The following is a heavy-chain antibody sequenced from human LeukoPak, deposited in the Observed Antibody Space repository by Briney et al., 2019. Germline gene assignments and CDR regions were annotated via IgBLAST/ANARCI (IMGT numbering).Heavy chain of an antibody. D-gene: IGHD3-3*01. CDR1: GGSISSSSYY. V-gene: IGHV4-39*02. Sequence: SETLCLTCTVSGGSISSSSYYWGWIRQPPGKGLEWSGSIYYSGSTYYNPSLKSRVTISVDTSKNHFSLKLSSVTAADTAVYYCAGGGDTYYDFWSGYPTLFDYWGQGTLVTVSS. J-gene: IGHJ4*02. CDR3: AGGGDTYYDFWSGYPTLFDY. CDR2: IYYSGST.